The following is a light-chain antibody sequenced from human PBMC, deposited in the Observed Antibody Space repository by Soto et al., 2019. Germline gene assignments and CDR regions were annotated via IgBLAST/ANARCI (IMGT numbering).Light chain of an antibody. V-gene: IGKV3-20*01. Sequence: EIVLAQSPGTLSLSPGERATLSCRASQSVSSSYLAWYQHKPGQPPRLLIFGASSRATGIPDRFSGSGSGTDFTLTISRLESEDFAVYFCQQYSSLPLTFGGGTKVEIK. CDR3: QQYSSLPLT. CDR1: QSVSSSY. CDR2: GAS. J-gene: IGKJ4*01.